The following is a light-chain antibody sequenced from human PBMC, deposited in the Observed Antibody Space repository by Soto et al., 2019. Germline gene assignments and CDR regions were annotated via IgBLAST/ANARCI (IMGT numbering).Light chain of an antibody. CDR1: SSNIGSNA. J-gene: IGLJ3*02. CDR2: SNN. CDR3: AAWDDSLNGWV. V-gene: IGLV1-44*01. Sequence: QLVLTQPPSASGTPGQRVTISCSGSSSNIGSNAANWYQQLPGTAPKLLVYSNNQRPSGVPDRVSGSKSGTSASLAISGLQSEDEADYYCAAWDDSLNGWVFGGGTKLTVL.